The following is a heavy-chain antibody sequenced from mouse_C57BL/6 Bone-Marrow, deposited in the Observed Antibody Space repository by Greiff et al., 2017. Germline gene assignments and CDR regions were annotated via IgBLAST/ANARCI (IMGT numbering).Heavy chain of an antibody. D-gene: IGHD1-3*01. CDR2: IDPSDSYT. CDR1: GYTFTSYW. J-gene: IGHJ2*01. Sequence: QVQLQQPGAELVKPGASVKLSCKASGYTFTSYWMQWVKQRPGQGLEWIGEIDPSDSYTNYNQKFKGKATLTVDTSSSTAYMQLSSLTSEDSAVYYCARLYYYFDYWGQGTTLTVSS. V-gene: IGHV1-50*01. CDR3: ARLYYYFDY.